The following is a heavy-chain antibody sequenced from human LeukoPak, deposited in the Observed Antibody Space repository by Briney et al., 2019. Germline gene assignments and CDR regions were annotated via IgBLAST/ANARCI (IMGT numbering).Heavy chain of an antibody. V-gene: IGHV1-18*04. D-gene: IGHD5-18*01. J-gene: IGHJ6*02. CDR3: ARVDTAMVVNYYYYYGMDV. CDR1: GYTFTSYY. CDR2: ISAYNGNT. Sequence: ASVKVSCKASGYTFTSYYMHWVRQAPGQGLEWMGWISAYNGNTNYAQKLQGRVTMTTDTSTSTAYMELRSLRSDDTAVYYCARVDTAMVVNYYYYYGMDVWGQGTTVTVSS.